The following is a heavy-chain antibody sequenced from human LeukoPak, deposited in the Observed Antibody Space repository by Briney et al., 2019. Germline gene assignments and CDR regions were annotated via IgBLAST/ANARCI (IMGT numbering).Heavy chain of an antibody. Sequence: SETLSLTCTDSGDSISSYYWSWIRQPPGKGLEWSGHIYYSGSTNYNPSLKSRVTISVDTSKNQFSLKLSSVTAADTAVYYCARETSQKGAHYMDVWGKGTTVTISS. D-gene: IGHD3-16*01. J-gene: IGHJ6*03. V-gene: IGHV4-59*01. CDR3: ARETSQKGAHYMDV. CDR2: IYYSGST. CDR1: GDSISSYY.